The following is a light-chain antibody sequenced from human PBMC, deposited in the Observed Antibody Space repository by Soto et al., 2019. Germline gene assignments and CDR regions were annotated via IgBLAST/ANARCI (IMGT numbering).Light chain of an antibody. CDR3: QQYGSSPWT. J-gene: IGKJ1*01. V-gene: IGKV3-20*01. Sequence: EIVLTQSPAALSVSPGERVTLSCRASQGIGDTLAWYQHKPGQTPRLLIYDTSTRATGVPARLSGSRSGTEFNLTISRLEPEDFAVYYCQQYGSSPWTFGQGTKVDIK. CDR2: DTS. CDR1: QGIGDT.